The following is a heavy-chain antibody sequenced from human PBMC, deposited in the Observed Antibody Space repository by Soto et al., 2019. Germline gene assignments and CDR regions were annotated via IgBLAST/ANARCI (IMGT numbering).Heavy chain of an antibody. J-gene: IGHJ5*02. CDR1: GFNFSSHW. Sequence: PGGSLRLSCAASGFNFSSHWMHWVRQRPAEGLVWVSRITSDGKSKAYAESVKGRFAISRDNAKNTLYLQMNGLTAEDTAVYYCARESGDWPLNWFDPWGQGTLVTVPS. CDR3: ARESGDWPLNWFDP. D-gene: IGHD2-21*02. CDR2: ITSDGKSK. V-gene: IGHV3-74*01.